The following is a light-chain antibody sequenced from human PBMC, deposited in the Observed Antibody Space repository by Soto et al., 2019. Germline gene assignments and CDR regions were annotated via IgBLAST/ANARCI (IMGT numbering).Light chain of an antibody. CDR2: GAS. V-gene: IGKV3-20*01. CDR1: QSVSSSY. CDR3: QQYGSSPLWT. Sequence: EIALTQSPDTLSLSPGEQAALSGLASQSVSSSYLAWYQQRPGQAPRLLIYGASSRATGIPDRFSGSGSGTDFTLTISRLEPEDFAVYYCQQYGSSPLWTFGQGTKVDIK. J-gene: IGKJ1*01.